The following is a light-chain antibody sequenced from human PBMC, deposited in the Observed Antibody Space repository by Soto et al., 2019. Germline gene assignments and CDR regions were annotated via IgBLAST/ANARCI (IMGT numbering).Light chain of an antibody. CDR2: ASS. Sequence: AIQMTQCPSPLSASIGDRVTITCRASQGIRNDLGWYQQKPGKAPKVLIYASSNLHSGVPSRFSGSGSGTDFTLTISSLQPEDFATYYCLQDYNYPHTFGPGTKVDIK. CDR3: LQDYNYPHT. J-gene: IGKJ3*01. V-gene: IGKV1-6*01. CDR1: QGIRND.